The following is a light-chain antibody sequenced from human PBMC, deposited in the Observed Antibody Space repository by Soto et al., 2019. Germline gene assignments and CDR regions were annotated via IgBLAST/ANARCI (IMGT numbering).Light chain of an antibody. V-gene: IGLV4-69*01. CDR1: SGHSSYA. J-gene: IGLJ2*01. CDR3: QTWGTGIQV. Sequence: QSVLTQSPSASASLGASVKLTCTLSSGHSSYAIAWHQQQPEKGPRYLMKLNSDGRHIKGDGIPDRFSGSSSGSERYLTISSLQSEDEADYYCQTWGTGIQVFGGGTKLTVL. CDR2: LNSDGRH.